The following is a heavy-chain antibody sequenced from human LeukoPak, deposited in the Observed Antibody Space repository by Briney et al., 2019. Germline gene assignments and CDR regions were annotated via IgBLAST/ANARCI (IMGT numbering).Heavy chain of an antibody. CDR1: GCPFSAYD. CDR3: VRGALPGDNWYFDL. CDR2: FGSAGDT. Sequence: PGGSLRLSCETSGCPFSAYDMHWVRQAPGKGLEWVSAFGSAGDTYYPGAVRGRFTISRDYAKNSLHLQMNSLRTGDTAVYFCVRGALPGDNWYFDLWGRGTLATVAS. J-gene: IGHJ2*01. V-gene: IGHV3-13*01.